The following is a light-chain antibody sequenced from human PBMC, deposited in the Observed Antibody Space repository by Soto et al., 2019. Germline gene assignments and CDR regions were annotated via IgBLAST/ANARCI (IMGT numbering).Light chain of an antibody. V-gene: IGLV2-8*01. CDR3: QSYDTSLSARV. Sequence: QSALTQPPSASGSPGQSVTISCTGTKNDIGVYDFVSWYQHHPGKAPRLIIYEVVQRPSGVPDRFSGSKSGNTASLTVSGLQAADEADYYCQSYDTSLSARVFGGGTKLTVL. J-gene: IGLJ2*01. CDR1: KNDIGVYDF. CDR2: EVV.